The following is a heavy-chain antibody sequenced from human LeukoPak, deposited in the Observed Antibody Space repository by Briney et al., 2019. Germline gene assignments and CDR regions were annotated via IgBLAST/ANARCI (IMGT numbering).Heavy chain of an antibody. Sequence: SETLSLTCTVSGGSISSGSYYWSWIRQPAGKGLEWIGRLYASRSTNYNPSLKSRVTIYVDTSKNHFSLKLSSVTAAATAVYYCATEGFVGARVRDIWGQGTMVTVSS. D-gene: IGHD1-26*01. CDR3: ATEGFVGARVRDI. CDR1: GGSISSGSYY. CDR2: LYASRST. V-gene: IGHV4-61*02. J-gene: IGHJ3*02.